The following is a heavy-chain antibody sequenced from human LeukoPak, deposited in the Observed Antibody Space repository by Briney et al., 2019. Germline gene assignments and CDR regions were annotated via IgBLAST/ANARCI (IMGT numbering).Heavy chain of an antibody. Sequence: PGGSLRLSCAASGFTFDDYAMHWVRQAPGKGLEWVSGISWNSGSIGYADSVKGRFTISRDNAKNSLYLQMNSLRVEDTALYYCAKDTSMAPSAAYYFDYWGQGTLVTVSS. CDR2: ISWNSGSI. V-gene: IGHV3-9*01. D-gene: IGHD2-15*01. CDR1: GFTFDDYA. J-gene: IGHJ4*02. CDR3: AKDTSMAPSAAYYFDY.